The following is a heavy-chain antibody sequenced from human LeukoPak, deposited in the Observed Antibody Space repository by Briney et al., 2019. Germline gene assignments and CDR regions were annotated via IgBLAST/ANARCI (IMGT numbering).Heavy chain of an antibody. Sequence: GESLKISCKAPGYTFSTTCIGWVRQMPGKGLEWMGIIYPGDSDARYSPSFQGQVTISADKAINTAYLQWSSLGASDTATYYCVKREFSYGYGNAFDFWGQGTLVIVSS. D-gene: IGHD5-18*01. CDR1: GYTFSTTC. J-gene: IGHJ4*02. CDR2: IYPGDSDA. V-gene: IGHV5-51*01. CDR3: VKREFSYGYGNAFDF.